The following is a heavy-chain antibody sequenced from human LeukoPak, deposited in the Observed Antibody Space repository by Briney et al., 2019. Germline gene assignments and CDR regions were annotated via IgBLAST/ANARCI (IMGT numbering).Heavy chain of an antibody. CDR1: GGSFSGYY. Sequence: SSETLSLTCAIYGGSFSGYYWSWIRQPPGKGLDWIGEINHSGSTNYNPSLKSRVTISVDTSKNQFSLKLSSVTAADTAVYYCARECGDSKNWYFDLWGRGTLVTVSS. J-gene: IGHJ2*01. V-gene: IGHV4-34*01. CDR3: ARECGDSKNWYFDL. CDR2: INHSGST. D-gene: IGHD4-17*01.